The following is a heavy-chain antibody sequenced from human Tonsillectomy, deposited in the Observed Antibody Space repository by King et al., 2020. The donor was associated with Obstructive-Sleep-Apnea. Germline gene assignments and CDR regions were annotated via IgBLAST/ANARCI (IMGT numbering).Heavy chain of an antibody. Sequence: VQLVQSGAEVKKPGSSVKVSCRASGGTFSSFAITWVRQAPGQGLEWMGGIIPVLGIANYTQKFQGRVTITADRSTSTTYMELSSLRSEDTAVYYCARAKQWLVRGFYYGMDLWGQGTTVTVSS. V-gene: IGHV1-69*10. CDR2: IIPVLGIA. CDR3: ARAKQWLVRGFYYGMDL. CDR1: GGTFSSFA. D-gene: IGHD6-19*01. J-gene: IGHJ6*02.